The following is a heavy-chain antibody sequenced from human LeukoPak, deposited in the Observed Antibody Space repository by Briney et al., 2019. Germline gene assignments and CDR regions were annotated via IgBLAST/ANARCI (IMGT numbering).Heavy chain of an antibody. J-gene: IGHJ4*02. CDR1: GFTFSTYW. Sequence: GGSLGLSCAASGFTFSTYWMHWVRQAPGRGLVWVSHINSYGSSTSYADSVKGRFTISRDNAKNTLYLQMNSLRAEDTAVYYCARGRGVDYWGQGTLVTVSS. CDR2: INSYGSST. V-gene: IGHV3-74*01. CDR3: ARGRGVDY.